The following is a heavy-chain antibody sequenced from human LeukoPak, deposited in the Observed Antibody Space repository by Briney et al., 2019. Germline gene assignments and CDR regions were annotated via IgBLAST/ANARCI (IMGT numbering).Heavy chain of an antibody. CDR2: IRGSGGST. V-gene: IGHV3-23*01. Sequence: RGSLRLSCAASGFTFSSYGMSWVRQAPGKGLEWVSAIRGSGGSTYYADSVKGRFTISRDNSKNTLYLQMNSLRAEDTAVYYCAKLIAAFPAYYFDYWGQGTLVTVSS. D-gene: IGHD6-25*01. CDR1: GFTFSSYG. CDR3: AKLIAAFPAYYFDY. J-gene: IGHJ4*02.